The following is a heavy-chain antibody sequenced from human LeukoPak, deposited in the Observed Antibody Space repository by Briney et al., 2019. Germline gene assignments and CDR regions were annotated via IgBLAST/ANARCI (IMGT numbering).Heavy chain of an antibody. Sequence: PGRSLRLTCAASGYTFHHYAIHWVRQVPGTGLEWVSGISWNSASIGYADSVKGRFTISRDNAKNSEYLQMNSLRAEDTAFYYCAKDKAPLYSGYDWDLDFWGQGTLVTVSS. V-gene: IGHV3-9*01. CDR3: AKDKAPLYSGYDWDLDF. D-gene: IGHD5-12*01. CDR2: ISWNSASI. CDR1: GYTFHHYA. J-gene: IGHJ4*02.